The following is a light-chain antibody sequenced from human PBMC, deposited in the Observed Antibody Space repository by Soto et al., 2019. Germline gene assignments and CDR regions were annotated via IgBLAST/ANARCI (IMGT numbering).Light chain of an antibody. V-gene: IGKV1-9*01. Sequence: SLGDRVTITCRASQGISTYLAWYQQRPGKAPKLLIYDASTLQSGVPSRFSGSRSGTEFTLTISSLQPEDLATYYCQQLNGYVALTFGGGTKVDIK. CDR1: QGISTY. CDR3: QQLNGYVALT. CDR2: DAS. J-gene: IGKJ4*01.